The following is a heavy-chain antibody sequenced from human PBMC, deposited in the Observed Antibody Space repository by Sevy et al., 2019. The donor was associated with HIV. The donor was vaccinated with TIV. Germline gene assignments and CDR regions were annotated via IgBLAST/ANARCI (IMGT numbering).Heavy chain of an antibody. V-gene: IGHV3-49*03. CDR3: TRKNYGGNSDCDY. CDR1: GFTFGDYA. CDR2: IRSKGYGGTT. J-gene: IGHJ4*02. D-gene: IGHD4-17*01. Sequence: GGSLRLSCTASGFTFGDYAMSWFRQAPGKGLEWVGFIRSKGYGGTTEYAASVKGRFTISRDDSKSIDYLQMNSLKTEDTAVYYCTRKNYGGNSDCDYWGQGTLVTVSS.